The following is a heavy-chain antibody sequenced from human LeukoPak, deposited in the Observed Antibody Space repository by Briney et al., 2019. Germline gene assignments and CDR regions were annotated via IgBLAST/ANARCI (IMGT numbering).Heavy chain of an antibody. CDR3: ARDRGYSSGWYYFDY. V-gene: IGHV1-18*04. Sequence: ASVKVSCKASGYTFTSYGISWVRQAPGQGLEWMGWISAYNGNTNHAQKLQGRVTMTTDTSTSTAYMELRSLRSDDTAVYYCARDRGYSSGWYYFDYWGQGTLVTVSS. CDR2: ISAYNGNT. CDR1: GYTFTSYG. J-gene: IGHJ4*02. D-gene: IGHD6-19*01.